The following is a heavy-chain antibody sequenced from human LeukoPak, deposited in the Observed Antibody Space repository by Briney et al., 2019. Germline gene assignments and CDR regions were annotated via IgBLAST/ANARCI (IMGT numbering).Heavy chain of an antibody. CDR1: GYTFTSYG. J-gene: IGHJ5*02. V-gene: IGHV1-18*01. CDR3: ARDRKKVNTENWFDP. D-gene: IGHD4-17*01. CDR2: ISAYNGNT. Sequence: GASVKVSCKASGYTFTSYGISWVRQAPGQGLEWMGWISAYNGNTNYAQKLQGRVTMTTDTSTSTAYMELRSLRSDDTAVYYCARDRKKVNTENWFDPWGQGTLVTVPS.